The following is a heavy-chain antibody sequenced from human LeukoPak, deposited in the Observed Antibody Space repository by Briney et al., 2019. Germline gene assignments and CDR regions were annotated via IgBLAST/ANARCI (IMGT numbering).Heavy chain of an antibody. V-gene: IGHV3-11*06. J-gene: IGHJ4*02. CDR3: ARDRGWATTMVRGTTYFDY. Sequence: PGGSLRLSCAASEFTFSDYYMTWIRQAPGKGLDWLSCISGGGTYTSYADSMKGRFTISRDNAKNSLYLQMNSLRAEDTAVYYCARDRGWATTMVRGTTYFDYWGQGTLVTVSS. CDR1: EFTFSDYY. CDR2: ISGGGTYT. D-gene: IGHD3-10*01.